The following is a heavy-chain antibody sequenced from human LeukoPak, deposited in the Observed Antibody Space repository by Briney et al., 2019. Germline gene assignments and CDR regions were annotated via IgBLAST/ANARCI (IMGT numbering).Heavy chain of an antibody. CDR2: ISGSGGST. Sequence: AGGSLRLSCAASGFTFSSYAMSWVRQAPGKGLEWVSAISGSGGSTYYADSVKGRFTISRGNSKNTLYLQMNSLRAEDTAVYYCAKGAHVLLWFGELLPTDYWGQGTLVTVSS. CDR3: AKGAHVLLWFGELLPTDY. D-gene: IGHD3-10*01. CDR1: GFTFSSYA. V-gene: IGHV3-23*01. J-gene: IGHJ4*02.